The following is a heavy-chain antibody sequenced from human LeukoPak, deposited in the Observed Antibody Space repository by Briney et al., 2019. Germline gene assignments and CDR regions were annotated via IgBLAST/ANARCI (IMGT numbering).Heavy chain of an antibody. J-gene: IGHJ4*02. CDR3: ARLGAGPTYYDFWSGYSSFYFDY. V-gene: IGHV4-39*02. D-gene: IGHD3-3*01. Sequence: PSETLFLTCIVSGGSTSGGNYYWGWIRRPPGKGLEWIGGISSSGNTYYNPSLKSRITISIDTSKNHFSLKLGSVTAADTAVYYCARLGAGPTYYDFWSGYSSFYFDYWGQGTLVTVSS. CDR1: GGSTSGGNYY. CDR2: ISSSGNT.